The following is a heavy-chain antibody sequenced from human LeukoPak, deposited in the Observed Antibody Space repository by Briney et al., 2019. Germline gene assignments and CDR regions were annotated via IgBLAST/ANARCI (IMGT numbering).Heavy chain of an antibody. D-gene: IGHD3-22*01. CDR1: GFTFSDYY. Sequence: PGGSLRLSCAASGFTFSDYYMSWIRQAPGKGLEWVSYVCSSSSYTNYADSVKGRFTISRDNAKNSLYLQMNSLRAEDTAVYYCARDLTDYYDSSGYLDYWGQGTLVTVSS. J-gene: IGHJ4*02. CDR3: ARDLTDYYDSSGYLDY. CDR2: VCSSSSYT. V-gene: IGHV3-11*05.